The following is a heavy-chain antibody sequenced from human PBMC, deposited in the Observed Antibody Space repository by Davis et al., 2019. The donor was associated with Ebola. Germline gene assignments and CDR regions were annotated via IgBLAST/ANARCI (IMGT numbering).Heavy chain of an antibody. CDR2: ISAYNGNT. J-gene: IGHJ6*02. Sequence: ASVKVSCKASGYTFTSYDINWVRQATGQGLEWMGWISAYNGNTNYAQKLQGRVTMTTDTSTSTAYMELRSLRSDDTAVYYCARDVEVVGIAAGSYLYYYYGMDVWGQGTTVTVSS. D-gene: IGHD3-10*01. CDR1: GYTFTSYD. V-gene: IGHV1-18*01. CDR3: ARDVEVVGIAAGSYLYYYYGMDV.